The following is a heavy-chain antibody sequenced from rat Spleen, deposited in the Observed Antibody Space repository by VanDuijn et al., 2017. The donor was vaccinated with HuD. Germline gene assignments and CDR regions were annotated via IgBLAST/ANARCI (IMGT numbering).Heavy chain of an antibody. CDR3: ARQGYYYDGTYYYDVMDA. J-gene: IGHJ4*01. CDR1: GFTFSDYA. D-gene: IGHD1-12*02. CDR2: IIYDGSST. Sequence: EVQLVESGGGLVQPGRSLKLSCAASGFTFSDYAMAWVRQAPKKGLEWVATIIYDGSSTYYRDSVKGRFTISRDNAKSTLYLQMDSLRSEDTATYYCARQGYYYDGTYYYDVMDAWGQGASVTVSS. V-gene: IGHV5-17*01.